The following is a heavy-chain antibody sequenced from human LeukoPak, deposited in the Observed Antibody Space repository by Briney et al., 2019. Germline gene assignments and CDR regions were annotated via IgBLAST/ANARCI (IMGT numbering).Heavy chain of an antibody. D-gene: IGHD6-13*01. Sequence: SETLSLTCAIYGGSFSNFYWNWIRQSPGKGLEWIGEITQSGNTNYNPSLKSRVTISVDTSKNHFSLKLTSVTAADTAVYYCARHDEYSSNHVGLDYWGQGTLVTVSS. CDR2: ITQSGNT. V-gene: IGHV4-34*01. CDR3: ARHDEYSSNHVGLDY. CDR1: GGSFSNFY. J-gene: IGHJ4*02.